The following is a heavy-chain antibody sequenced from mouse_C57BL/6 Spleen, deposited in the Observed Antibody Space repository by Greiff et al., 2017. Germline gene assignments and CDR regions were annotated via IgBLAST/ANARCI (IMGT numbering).Heavy chain of an antibody. CDR2: ISSGGSYT. Sequence: EVMLVESGGDLVKPGGSLKLSCAASGFTFSSYGMSWVRQTPDKRLEWVATISSGGSYTYYPDSVKGRFTFSRDNAKNTLYLKMSSLKSEDTAMYYCASRGYGSSFDYWGQGTTLTVSS. D-gene: IGHD1-1*01. CDR3: ASRGYGSSFDY. V-gene: IGHV5-6*02. CDR1: GFTFSSYG. J-gene: IGHJ2*01.